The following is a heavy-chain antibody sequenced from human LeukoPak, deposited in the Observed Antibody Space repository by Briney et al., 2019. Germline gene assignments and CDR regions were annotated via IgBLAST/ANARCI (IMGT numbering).Heavy chain of an antibody. Sequence: GASVKVSCKASGYTFTSYYMHWVRQAPGQGLEWMGTINPSGGSTSYAQKFQGRVTMTRDMSTSTVYMELSSLRSEDTAVYYCARGRYSGYDWGKNWFDPWGQGTLVTVSS. J-gene: IGHJ5*02. CDR3: ARGRYSGYDWGKNWFDP. CDR2: INPSGGST. D-gene: IGHD5-12*01. V-gene: IGHV1-46*01. CDR1: GYTFTSYY.